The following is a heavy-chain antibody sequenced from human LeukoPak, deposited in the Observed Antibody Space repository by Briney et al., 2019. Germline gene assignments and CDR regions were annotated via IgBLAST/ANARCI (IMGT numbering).Heavy chain of an antibody. V-gene: IGHV1-18*01. J-gene: IGHJ4*02. Sequence: ASVKVSCKASGGSFSTSGFSWVRQAPGQGLEWMGWISAYNGNTNYAQKLQGRVTMTTDTSTSTAYMELRSLRSDDTAVYYCARDRGDSSGYYYPYFDYWGQGTLVTVSS. CDR3: ARDRGDSSGYYYPYFDY. CDR2: ISAYNGNT. CDR1: GGSFSTSG. D-gene: IGHD3-22*01.